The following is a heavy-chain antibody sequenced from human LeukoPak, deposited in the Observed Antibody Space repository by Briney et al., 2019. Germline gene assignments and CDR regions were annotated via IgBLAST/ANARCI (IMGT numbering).Heavy chain of an antibody. J-gene: IGHJ4*02. Sequence: MAGGSLRLSCAASGFTFSSYSMNWVRQAPGKGLEWVSSISSSSSSIYADSVKGRFTISRDNAKNSLYLQMNSLRAEDTAVYYCARTYGTYFDYWGQGTLVTVSS. CDR2: ISSSSSS. V-gene: IGHV3-21*01. CDR1: GFTFSSYS. D-gene: IGHD3-10*01. CDR3: ARTYGTYFDY.